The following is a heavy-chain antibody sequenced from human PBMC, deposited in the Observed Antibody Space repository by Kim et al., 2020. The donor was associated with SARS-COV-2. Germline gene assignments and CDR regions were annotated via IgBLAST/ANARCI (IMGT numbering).Heavy chain of an antibody. D-gene: IGHD2-2*02. CDR2: VIPIVDMT. CDR3: ARGDWVYTSHGHLGFNV. J-gene: IGHJ3*01. CDR1: GDSFNNFA. Sequence: SVKVSCTTSGDSFNNFAISWVRQAPGQGLEWMGRVIPIVDMTNYSQRFQGRVTLTADKTTTTAYMQLDSLTSDDTAVYYCARGDWVYTSHGHLGFNVWGQGTKVTVS. V-gene: IGHV1-69*04.